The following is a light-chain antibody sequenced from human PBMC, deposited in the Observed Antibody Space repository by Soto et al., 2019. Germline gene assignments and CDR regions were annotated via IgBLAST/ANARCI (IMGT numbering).Light chain of an antibody. CDR2: GAS. J-gene: IGKJ4*01. V-gene: IGKV3-15*01. CDR3: QQYNDWVS. Sequence: EIVMTQFPGTLSMSPGERATLSCTASQSVSSNLAWYQQKPGQAPRLLIYGASTRATGIPARFSGSGSGTEFTLTISSLQFGDSAVYYCQQYNDWVSFGGGTKVEIK. CDR1: QSVSSN.